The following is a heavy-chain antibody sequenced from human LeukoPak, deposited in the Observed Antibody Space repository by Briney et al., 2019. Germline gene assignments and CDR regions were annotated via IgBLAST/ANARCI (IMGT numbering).Heavy chain of an antibody. V-gene: IGHV1-8*01. Sequence: ASVKDSCKASGYTFSNYDINWVRQATGQGLEWMGWMNPNSGNTGYAQKFQGRVIMTRNTSINTAYMEFSNLGSGDTAVYYCARARDCSGGACYVWFAPWGQGTLLTLSS. CDR3: ARARDCSGGACYVWFAP. D-gene: IGHD2-15*01. CDR1: GYTFSNYD. J-gene: IGHJ5*02. CDR2: MNPNSGNT.